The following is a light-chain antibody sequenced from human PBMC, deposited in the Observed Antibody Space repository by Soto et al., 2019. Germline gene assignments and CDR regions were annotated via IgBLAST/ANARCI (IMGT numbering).Light chain of an antibody. CDR1: SSDVGGYNF. CDR3: SSYTSISTVI. J-gene: IGLJ2*01. V-gene: IGLV2-14*03. Sequence: QSALTQPVSVSGSPGQSITISCTGTSSDVGGYNFVSWYQHLPGKAPKVMIYDVSNRPSGVSNRFSGSKSGNTASLTISGRQAEDEADYYCSSYTSISTVIFGGGAKLTVL. CDR2: DVS.